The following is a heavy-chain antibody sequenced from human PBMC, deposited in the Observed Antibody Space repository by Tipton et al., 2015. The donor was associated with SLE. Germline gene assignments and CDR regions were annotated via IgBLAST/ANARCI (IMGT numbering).Heavy chain of an antibody. J-gene: IGHJ2*01. D-gene: IGHD3-10*01. Sequence: TLSLTCAVYGGSFSGYYWTWIRQPPGKGLEWIGEINHSGSTNYNPSLKSRVTMAVDTSKSQFSLSLSSVTAADTAVYYCARELEYYYGSGSYSYWYFDLWGRGTLVTVSS. CDR1: GGSFSGYY. CDR2: INHSGST. CDR3: ARELEYYYGSGSYSYWYFDL. V-gene: IGHV4-34*01.